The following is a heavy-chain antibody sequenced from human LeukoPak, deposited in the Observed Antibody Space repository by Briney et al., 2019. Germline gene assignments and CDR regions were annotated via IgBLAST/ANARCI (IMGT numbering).Heavy chain of an antibody. CDR2: INRNSGST. CDR3: AAADESGYDYPIDD. D-gene: IGHD5-12*01. Sequence: ASVKVSCTASGYTFTGYYMHWVRQAPGQGLEWMGWINRNSGSTNYAQKFQGRVTMTRDTSISTAYMELSRLRSADTAVSYCAAADESGYDYPIDDWGQGTLVTVSS. V-gene: IGHV1-2*02. J-gene: IGHJ4*02. CDR1: GYTFTGYY.